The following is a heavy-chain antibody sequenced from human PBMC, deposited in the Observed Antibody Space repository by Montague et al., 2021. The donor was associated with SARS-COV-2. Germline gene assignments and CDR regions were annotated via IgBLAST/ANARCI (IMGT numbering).Heavy chain of an antibody. V-gene: IGHV4-39*07. CDR2: IYYSGST. CDR1: GGSISSSSYY. CDR3: ARDPSRQPLLYPIGGYYCRMDV. Sequence: SETLSLTCTVSGGSISSSSYYWGWIRQAPGKGLEWIGSIYYSGSTYYNPSLKSRVTISVDTSKNQFSLKLSSVTAADTAVYYCARDPSRQPLLYPIGGYYCRMDVWGQGTTVTVSS. J-gene: IGHJ6*02. D-gene: IGHD2-2*02.